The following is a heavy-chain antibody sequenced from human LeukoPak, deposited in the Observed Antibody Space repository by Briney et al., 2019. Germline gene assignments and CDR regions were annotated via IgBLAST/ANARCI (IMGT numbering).Heavy chain of an antibody. V-gene: IGHV1-69*01. J-gene: IGHJ4*02. Sequence: GSSVKVSCKASGGTFSSYAISWVRQAPGQGLEWMGGIITIFGTANYAQKFQGRVTITADESTSTAYMELSSLRSEDTAVYYCAKATYYYDSSGYRGGYFDYWGQGTLVTVSS. CDR2: IITIFGTA. CDR3: AKATYYYDSSGYRGGYFDY. D-gene: IGHD3-22*01. CDR1: GGTFSSYA.